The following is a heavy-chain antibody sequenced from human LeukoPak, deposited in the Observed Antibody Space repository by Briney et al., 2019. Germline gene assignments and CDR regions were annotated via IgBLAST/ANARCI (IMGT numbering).Heavy chain of an antibody. D-gene: IGHD6-6*01. J-gene: IGHJ4*02. Sequence: GGSLRLSCAASGFTFSSYWMSWVRQAPGKWLEWVANIKQDGSEKYYVDSVKGRFTISRDNAKNSLYLQMNSLRAEDTAVYYCARPIYSSSPNGEKYWGQGTLVTVSS. CDR2: IKQDGSEK. CDR1: GFTFSSYW. V-gene: IGHV3-7*01. CDR3: ARPIYSSSPNGEKY.